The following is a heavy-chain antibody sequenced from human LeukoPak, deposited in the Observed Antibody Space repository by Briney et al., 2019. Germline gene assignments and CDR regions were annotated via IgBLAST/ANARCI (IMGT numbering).Heavy chain of an antibody. Sequence: GGSLRLSCAASGFTFSSYSMNWVRQAPGRGLEWVSSISSSSSYIYYADSVKGRFTISRDNAKNSLYLQMDSLRAEDTAVYYCARAGSHRNSGYDYWGQGTLVTVSS. CDR2: ISSSSSYI. CDR1: GFTFSSYS. CDR3: ARAGSHRNSGYDY. J-gene: IGHJ4*02. V-gene: IGHV3-21*01. D-gene: IGHD5-12*01.